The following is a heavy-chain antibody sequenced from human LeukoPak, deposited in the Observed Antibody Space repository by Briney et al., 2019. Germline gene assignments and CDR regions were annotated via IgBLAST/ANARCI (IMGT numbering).Heavy chain of an antibody. CDR1: GYTFTDYY. J-gene: IGHJ3*02. D-gene: IGHD4-23*01. CDR2: INPNSGGT. Sequence: ASVKVSCKAFGYTFTDYYMHWVRQAPGQGLEWMGWINPNSGGTNYAQNFQGRVTMTRDTSITTAYMELSSLKSDDTAVYYCARRLYGGNSAAFDIWGQGTMVTVSS. CDR3: ARRLYGGNSAAFDI. V-gene: IGHV1-2*02.